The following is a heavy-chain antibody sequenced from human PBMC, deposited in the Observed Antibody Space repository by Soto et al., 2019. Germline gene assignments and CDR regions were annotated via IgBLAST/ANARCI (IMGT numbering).Heavy chain of an antibody. CDR1: GGPCIGFY. CDR2: INHSGTT. V-gene: IGHV4-34*01. Sequence: PSETLSLTCSVSGGPCIGFYWTWLRQPPGEGLEWIGEINHSGTTNFNPSLRSRLTISLDSSKKHFSLKLTSMTAADAAVYYCARADRTLVTSYGLDVWGQGTTVTVSS. CDR3: ARADRTLVTSYGLDV. D-gene: IGHD2-21*02. J-gene: IGHJ6*02.